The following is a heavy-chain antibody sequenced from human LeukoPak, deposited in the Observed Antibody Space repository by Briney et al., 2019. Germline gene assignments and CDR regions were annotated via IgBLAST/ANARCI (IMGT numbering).Heavy chain of an antibody. CDR1: GFLFSGYP. CDR3: ARARNLVRGTTDY. Sequence: GGSLRLSCTASGFLFSGYPMIWVRQAPGKGLEWVASITNTGTYAYYGAAVKGRFTVSRDNGKDSMYLQMSSLRGEDTAMYYCARARNLVRGTTDYWGQGTLVAVSS. J-gene: IGHJ4*02. V-gene: IGHV3-21*01. CDR2: ITNTGTYA. D-gene: IGHD3-10*01.